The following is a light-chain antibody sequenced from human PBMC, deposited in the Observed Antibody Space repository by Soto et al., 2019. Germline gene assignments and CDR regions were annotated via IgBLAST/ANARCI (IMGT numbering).Light chain of an antibody. J-gene: IGKJ1*01. CDR2: DAS. CDR3: QNYSLYSPLD. V-gene: IGKV1-5*01. CDR1: QNINAW. Sequence: DIHMTQSPSSLSVSVGDRVTITCRTSQNINAWLAWYQQRPGQAPKLLIYDASTVQSGVPSRFSGSGSGTEVPLPIRRLQADESSTYYCQNYSLYSPLDFGQGNKGEIK.